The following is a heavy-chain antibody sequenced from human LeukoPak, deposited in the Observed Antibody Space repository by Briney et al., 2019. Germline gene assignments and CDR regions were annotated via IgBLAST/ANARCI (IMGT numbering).Heavy chain of an antibody. V-gene: IGHV4-34*01. CDR1: GVSISNYY. Sequence: SETLSLTCTVSGVSISNYYWSWIRQPPGKGLEWIGEINHSGSTNYNPSLKSRVTISVDTSKNQFSLKLSSVTAADTAVYYCARRMLPGIAAAGTFGYWGQGTLVTVSS. CDR2: INHSGST. D-gene: IGHD6-13*01. CDR3: ARRMLPGIAAAGTFGY. J-gene: IGHJ4*02.